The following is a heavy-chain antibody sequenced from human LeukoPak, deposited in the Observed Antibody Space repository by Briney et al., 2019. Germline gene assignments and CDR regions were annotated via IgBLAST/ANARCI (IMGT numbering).Heavy chain of an antibody. CDR3: ASDRYYGPGGAALDI. Sequence: GGSVRLSCAASGFTFSSYWMSWVRQAPGKGLEWVANIKQDGNEKYYVDSVKGRFTISRDNAKKSLYLQLDSLRAEDTAVYYCASDRYYGPGGAALDIWGQGTMVTVSS. D-gene: IGHD4-17*01. V-gene: IGHV3-7*01. CDR2: IKQDGNEK. J-gene: IGHJ3*02. CDR1: GFTFSSYW.